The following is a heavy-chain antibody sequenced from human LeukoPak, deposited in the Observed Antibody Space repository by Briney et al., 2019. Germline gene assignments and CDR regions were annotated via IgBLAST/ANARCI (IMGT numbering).Heavy chain of an antibody. Sequence: GGSLRLSCAASGFTFSSYAMHWVRQAPGKGLEYVSAISSNGGSTYYANSVKGRFTISRDNSKNTLYLQMGSLRAEDMAVYYCASSGSYSSLDYWGQGTLVTVSS. CDR3: ASSGSYSSLDY. CDR1: GFTFSSYA. J-gene: IGHJ4*02. CDR2: ISSNGGST. D-gene: IGHD3-10*01. V-gene: IGHV3-64*01.